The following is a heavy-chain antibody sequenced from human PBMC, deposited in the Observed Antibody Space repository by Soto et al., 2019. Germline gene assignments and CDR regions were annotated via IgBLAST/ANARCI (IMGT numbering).Heavy chain of an antibody. J-gene: IGHJ6*02. V-gene: IGHV3-30-3*01. Sequence: GGSLRLSCAASGFTFSTYAMHWLRQAPGKGLEWVAVISSDGSSKYYADSVKGRFTISRDNSKNTLYLQMNSLRAEDTAVYYCARRDLPGDYYGMDVWGQGTTVTVSS. CDR1: GFTFSTYA. D-gene: IGHD3-10*01. CDR2: ISSDGSSK. CDR3: ARRDLPGDYYGMDV.